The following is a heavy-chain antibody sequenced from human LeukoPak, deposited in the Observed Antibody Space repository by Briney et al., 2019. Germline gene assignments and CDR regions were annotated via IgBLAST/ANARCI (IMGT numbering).Heavy chain of an antibody. CDR1: GYTFTSYW. CDR3: ARSTRLGILGGGFDY. CDR2: IYPGDSDT. J-gene: IGHJ4*02. D-gene: IGHD7-27*01. Sequence: GESLKISCKGSGYTFTSYWIGWVRQMPGKGLEWMGIIYPGDSDTRYSPSFQGQVTISADKSISTAYLQWSSLKAPDTAMYYCARSTRLGILGGGFDYWGQGTLVTVSS. V-gene: IGHV5-51*01.